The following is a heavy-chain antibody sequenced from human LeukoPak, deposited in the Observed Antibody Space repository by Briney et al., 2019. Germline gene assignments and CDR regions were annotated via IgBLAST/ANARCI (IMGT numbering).Heavy chain of an antibody. D-gene: IGHD3-22*01. J-gene: IGHJ3*02. V-gene: IGHV4-34*01. Sequence: SETLSLTCAVYGGSFSGYYWSWIRQPPGKGLEWIGEINHSGSTNYNPSLKSRVTISVDTSKNQFSLKLSSVTAADAAVYYCARTDYYDSSGYYYMPSDAFDIWGRGTMVTVSS. CDR3: ARTDYYDSSGYYYMPSDAFDI. CDR1: GGSFSGYY. CDR2: INHSGST.